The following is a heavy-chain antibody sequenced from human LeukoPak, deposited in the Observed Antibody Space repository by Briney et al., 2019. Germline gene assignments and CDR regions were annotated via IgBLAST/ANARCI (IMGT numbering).Heavy chain of an antibody. CDR1: GGSISSGGYS. D-gene: IGHD6-19*01. J-gene: IGHJ3*02. CDR3: ARDLAYRSSLRGTFDI. Sequence: PSETLSLTCAVSGGSISSGGYSWSWIRQPPGKGLEWIGYIYHSGSTYYNPSLKSRVTISVDRSKNQFSLKLSSVTAADTAVYYCARDLAYRSSLRGTFDIWGQGTKVTVSS. V-gene: IGHV4-30-2*01. CDR2: IYHSGST.